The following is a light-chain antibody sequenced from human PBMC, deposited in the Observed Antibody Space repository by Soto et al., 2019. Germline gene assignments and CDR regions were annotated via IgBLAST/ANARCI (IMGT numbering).Light chain of an antibody. J-gene: IGKJ3*01. CDR1: QSVSGSY. V-gene: IGKV3-20*01. CDR2: DAS. CDR3: QQYGNSLT. Sequence: EIVLTQSPGTLSLSPGERATLSCRASQSVSGSYLAWYQQKRGRAPRLLIYDASSRATGIPDRFSGSGSGTDFTLTISRLEPEDFAVYYCQQYGNSLTFGPGTKVDIK.